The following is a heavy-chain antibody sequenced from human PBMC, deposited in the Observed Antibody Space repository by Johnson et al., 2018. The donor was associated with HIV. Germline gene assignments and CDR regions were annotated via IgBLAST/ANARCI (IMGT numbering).Heavy chain of an antibody. CDR1: GFTFSNYA. CDR2: ISLDGSNK. CDR3: ARGLNCTNGVCYTWAFDI. D-gene: IGHD2-8*01. V-gene: IGHV3-30*04. Sequence: VQVVESGGGVVQPGRSLRLSCAASGFTFSNYAMHWVRQAPGKGLEWVSVISLDGSNKYYADSVRGRFTISRDNAKNTLYLQMNSLRAEDTAVYYCARGLNCTNGVCYTWAFDIWGQGTMVTVSS. J-gene: IGHJ3*02.